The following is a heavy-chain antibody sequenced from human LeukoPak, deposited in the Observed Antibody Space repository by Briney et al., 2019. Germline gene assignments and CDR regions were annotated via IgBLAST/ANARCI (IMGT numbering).Heavy chain of an antibody. CDR2: INHSGST. J-gene: IGHJ4*02. D-gene: IGHD6-19*01. CDR1: GFTFSSYG. CDR3: ARAGGSGLIDY. Sequence: GSLRLSCAASGFTFSSYGMHWVRQAPGKGLEWIGEINHSGSTNYNPSLKSRVTISINTSKNQFSLKLSSVTAADTAVYYCARAGGSGLIDYWGQGTLVTVSS. V-gene: IGHV4-34*01.